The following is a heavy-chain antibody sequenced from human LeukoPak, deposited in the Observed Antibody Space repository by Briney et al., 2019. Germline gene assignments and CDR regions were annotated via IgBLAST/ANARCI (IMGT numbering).Heavy chain of an antibody. V-gene: IGHV4-34*01. Sequence: SETLSLTCAVYGGSFSGYYWSWIRQPPGKGLEWIGEINHSGSTNYNPSLKSRVTISVDTSKNQFSLKLSSVTAADTAVYYCARRRYSSSWYRQIYYMDVWGKGTTVTISS. CDR2: INHSGST. J-gene: IGHJ6*03. CDR1: GGSFSGYY. CDR3: ARRRYSSSWYRQIYYMDV. D-gene: IGHD6-13*01.